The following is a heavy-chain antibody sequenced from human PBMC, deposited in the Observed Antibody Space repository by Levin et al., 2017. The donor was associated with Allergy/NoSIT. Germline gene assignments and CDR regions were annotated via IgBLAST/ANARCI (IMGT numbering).Heavy chain of an antibody. D-gene: IGHD6-13*01. CDR3: AREFSTSDGMDV. CDR2: INSDGSGP. Sequence: LSLTCAASGFTFSSSLMHWVRQAPGKGLVWVSRINSDGSGPTYADSVKGRFTISRDNAKNTLYLQMNSLRAEDTAVYSCAREFSTSDGMDVWGQGTTVTVSS. J-gene: IGHJ6*02. V-gene: IGHV3-74*01. CDR1: GFTFSSSL.